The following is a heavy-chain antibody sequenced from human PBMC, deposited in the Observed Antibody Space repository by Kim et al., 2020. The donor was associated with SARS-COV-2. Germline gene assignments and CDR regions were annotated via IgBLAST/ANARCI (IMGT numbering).Heavy chain of an antibody. D-gene: IGHD3-9*01. CDR1: GFSFSTYG. CDR2: ISYDLVTK. Sequence: GGSLRLSCAASGFSFSTYGMHWVRQAPGKGLEWVAVISYDLVTKDYGDSVRGRFTISRDNSKNTLYLQMSSLRVEDTAVYYCAKDRRYFDWLYGMDVWGPGTTGTVSS. CDR3: AKDRRYFDWLYGMDV. J-gene: IGHJ6*02. V-gene: IGHV3-30*18.